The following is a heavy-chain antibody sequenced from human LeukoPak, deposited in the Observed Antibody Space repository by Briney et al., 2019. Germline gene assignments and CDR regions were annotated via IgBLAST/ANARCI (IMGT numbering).Heavy chain of an antibody. CDR3: AKETGSSGYPNDY. Sequence: SGGTLRLSCAASGFIFSSYAMTWVRQAPGKGLEWVSGISGSGVSTYYADPVKGRFTISRDNSKHTLHLQMNTLRAEDTAVYYCAKETGSSGYPNDYWGQGTLVTVSS. V-gene: IGHV3-23*01. CDR2: ISGSGVST. J-gene: IGHJ4*02. CDR1: GFIFSSYA. D-gene: IGHD3-22*01.